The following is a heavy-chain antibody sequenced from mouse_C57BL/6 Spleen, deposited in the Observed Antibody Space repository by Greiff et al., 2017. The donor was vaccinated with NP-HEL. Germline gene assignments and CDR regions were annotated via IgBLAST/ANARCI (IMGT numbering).Heavy chain of an antibody. CDR2: IDPSDSYT. Sequence: VQLQQPGAELVRPGTSVKLSCKASGYTFTSYWMHWVKQRPGQGLEWIGVIDPSDSYTNYNQKFKGKATLTVDTSSSTAYMQLSSLTSEDSAVYYCARGEGYGKIFYAMDYWGQGTSVTVSS. J-gene: IGHJ4*01. V-gene: IGHV1-59*01. D-gene: IGHD2-10*02. CDR3: ARGEGYGKIFYAMDY. CDR1: GYTFTSYW.